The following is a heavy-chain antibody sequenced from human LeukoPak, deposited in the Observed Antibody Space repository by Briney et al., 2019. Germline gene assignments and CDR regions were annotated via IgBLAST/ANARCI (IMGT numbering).Heavy chain of an antibody. Sequence: GGSLSLSCAASGFTFSSYWMSWVRQAPGKGLEWVANIKQDGSEKYYVDSVKGRFTISRDNAKNSLYLQMNSLRAEDTAVYYCAKEYCSGGSCYYFDYWGQGTLVTVSS. CDR2: IKQDGSEK. CDR1: GFTFSSYW. CDR3: AKEYCSGGSCYYFDY. V-gene: IGHV3-7*03. J-gene: IGHJ4*02. D-gene: IGHD2-15*01.